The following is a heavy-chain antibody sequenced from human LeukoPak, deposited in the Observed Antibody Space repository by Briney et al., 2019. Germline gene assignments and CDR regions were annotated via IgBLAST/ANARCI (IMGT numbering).Heavy chain of an antibody. CDR1: GYTFTGYY. CDR2: INPNSGGT. Sequence: HEASVKVSCKASGYTFTGYYMHWVRQAPGQGLEWMGWINPNSGGTNYAQKFQGRVTITRNTSISTAYMELSSLRSEDTAVYYCARALFPPPYLLLWFGSAAVRRTPRGDYYYYMDVWGKGTTVTVSS. CDR3: ARALFPPPYLLLWFGSAAVRRTPRGDYYYYMDV. D-gene: IGHD3-10*01. V-gene: IGHV1-2*02. J-gene: IGHJ6*03.